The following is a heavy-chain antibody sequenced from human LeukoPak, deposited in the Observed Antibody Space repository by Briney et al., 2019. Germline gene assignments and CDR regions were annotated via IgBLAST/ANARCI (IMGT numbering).Heavy chain of an antibody. J-gene: IGHJ4*02. V-gene: IGHV3-23*01. CDR2: ISGSGGST. CDR3: ARTPSYDIFTGYCRFDY. CDR1: GFTFSSYA. Sequence: PGASLRLSCAASGFTFSSYAMSWVRQAPGKGLEWVSAISGSGGSTYYADSVKGRFTISRDNSKNTLYLQMNSLRAEDTAVYYCARTPSYDIFTGYCRFDYWGQGTLVTVSS. D-gene: IGHD3-9*01.